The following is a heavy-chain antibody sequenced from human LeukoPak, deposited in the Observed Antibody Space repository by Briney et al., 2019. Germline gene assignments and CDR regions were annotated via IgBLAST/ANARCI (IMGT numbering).Heavy chain of an antibody. Sequence: SETLSLTCTVSGGSISSSDYYWSWIRQPPGKGLEWIGYIYYSGSTYYNPSLKSRVTISVDTSKNQFSLKLSSVTAADTAVYYCARAGPHSSSWYVDAFDIWGQGTMVTVSS. D-gene: IGHD6-13*01. CDR3: ARAGPHSSSWYVDAFDI. J-gene: IGHJ3*02. V-gene: IGHV4-30-4*01. CDR2: IYYSGST. CDR1: GGSISSSDYY.